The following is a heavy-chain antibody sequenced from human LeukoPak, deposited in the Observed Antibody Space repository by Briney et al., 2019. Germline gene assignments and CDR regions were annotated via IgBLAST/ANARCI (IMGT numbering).Heavy chain of an antibody. Sequence: GGSLRLSCAASGFTFSSYAMNWVRQAPEKGLEWVSAITGAGGGTYYADSVKGRFTISRDNSKNTLYLQMNSLRAEDTATYYCAKDLGGGGVVVAASGGDYWGQGALVTVSS. CDR3: AKDLGGGGVVVAASGGDY. CDR1: GFTFSSYA. V-gene: IGHV3-23*01. D-gene: IGHD2-15*01. CDR2: ITGAGGGT. J-gene: IGHJ4*02.